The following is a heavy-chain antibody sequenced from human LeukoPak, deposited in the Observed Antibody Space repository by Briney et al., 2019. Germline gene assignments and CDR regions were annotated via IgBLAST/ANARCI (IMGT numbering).Heavy chain of an antibody. Sequence: ASVKFSCKASGYTFTGYYMHWVRQAPGQGLEWMGWINPNSGGTNYAQKFQGRVTMTRDTSISTAYMELSRLRSDDTAVYYCARGMVRVNWFDPWGQGTLVTGFS. V-gene: IGHV1-2*02. CDR1: GYTFTGYY. D-gene: IGHD3-10*01. J-gene: IGHJ5*02. CDR2: INPNSGGT. CDR3: ARGMVRVNWFDP.